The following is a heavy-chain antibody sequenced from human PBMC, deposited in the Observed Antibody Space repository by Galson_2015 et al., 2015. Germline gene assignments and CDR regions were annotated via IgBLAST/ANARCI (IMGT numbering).Heavy chain of an antibody. CDR1: GFTFSSNW. V-gene: IGHV3-74*03. CDR2: INSDGSDT. J-gene: IGHJ4*02. Sequence: SLRLSCAASGFTFSSNWMHWVRHAPGKGLVWVSRINSDGSDTTYADSVKGRFTISRDNAKNTLYLQMNSLRAEDTAVYYCARPGYSGYQFDCWGQGTLVTVSS. CDR3: ARPGYSGYQFDC. D-gene: IGHD5-12*01.